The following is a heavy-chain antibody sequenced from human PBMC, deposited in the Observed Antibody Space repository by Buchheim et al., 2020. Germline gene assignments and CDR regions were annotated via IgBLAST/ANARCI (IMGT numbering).Heavy chain of an antibody. J-gene: IGHJ5*02. D-gene: IGHD3-10*01. Sequence: QVQLQESGPGLVKPSQTLSLTCAVSGGSISSGGYSWSWIRQPPGKGLEWIGYIYYSGSTYYNPSLKSRVTISVDTSKNQFSLKLSSVTAADTAVYYCARVEYGSGDPCNWFDPWGQGTL. CDR3: ARVEYGSGDPCNWFDP. V-gene: IGHV4-30-4*07. CDR1: GGSISSGGYS. CDR2: IYYSGST.